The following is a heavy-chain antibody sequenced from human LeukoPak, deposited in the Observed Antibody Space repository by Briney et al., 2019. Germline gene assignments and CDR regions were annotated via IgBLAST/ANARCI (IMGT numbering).Heavy chain of an antibody. D-gene: IGHD3-22*01. CDR2: IHASGST. CDR3: ARDRYYYDSSARYFDY. CDR1: GGSISSTTYY. Sequence: SETLSLTCTVSGGSISSTTYYWAWIRQPPGTGLEWIGRIHASGSTNYSPSLKSRVTMSVDTSKNQFSLKLSSVTAADTAVYYCARDRYYYDSSARYFDYWGQGTLVTVSS. V-gene: IGHV4-39*07. J-gene: IGHJ4*02.